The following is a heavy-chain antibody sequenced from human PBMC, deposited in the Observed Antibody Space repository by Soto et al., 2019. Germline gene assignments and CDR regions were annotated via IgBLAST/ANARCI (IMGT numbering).Heavy chain of an antibody. CDR3: ARELGRLQSSFDY. CDR2: INPSGGST. Sequence: QVQLVQSGAEVKKPGASVKVSCKASGYTFTSYYMHWVRQAPGQGLEWMGIINPSGGSTSYAQKFQGRVTMTRETYTSTVYMELSSLRSEDTAVYYCARELGRLQSSFDYWGQGTLVTVSS. CDR1: GYTFTSYY. D-gene: IGHD2-21*02. J-gene: IGHJ4*02. V-gene: IGHV1-46*03.